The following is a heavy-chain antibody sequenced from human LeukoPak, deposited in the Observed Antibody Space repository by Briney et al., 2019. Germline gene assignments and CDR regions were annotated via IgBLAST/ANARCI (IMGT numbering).Heavy chain of an antibody. Sequence: SETLSLTCTVSGGSISSYYWSWIRQPPGKGLEWIGYIYYSGSTNYNPSLKSRVTISVDTSKNRFSLKLRSVTAADTAVYYCARMPSLISFDYWGQGTLVTVSS. D-gene: IGHD2-2*01. J-gene: IGHJ4*02. CDR1: GGSISSYY. CDR2: IYYSGST. CDR3: ARMPSLISFDY. V-gene: IGHV4-59*01.